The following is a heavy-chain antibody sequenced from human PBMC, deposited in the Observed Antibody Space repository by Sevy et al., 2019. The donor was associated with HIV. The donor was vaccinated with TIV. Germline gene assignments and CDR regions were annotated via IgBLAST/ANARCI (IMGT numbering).Heavy chain of an antibody. CDR1: GFTFSSYS. CDR3: ARDSYDFWSGSSYYYGMDV. Sequence: GGSLRLSCAASGFTFSSYSMNWVRQAPGKGLEWVSSISSSSSYIYYADSVKGRFTISRDNAKNSVYLQMNSLRAEDTAVYYYARDSYDFWSGSSYYYGMDVWGQGTTVTVSS. D-gene: IGHD3-3*01. CDR2: ISSSSSYI. J-gene: IGHJ6*02. V-gene: IGHV3-21*01.